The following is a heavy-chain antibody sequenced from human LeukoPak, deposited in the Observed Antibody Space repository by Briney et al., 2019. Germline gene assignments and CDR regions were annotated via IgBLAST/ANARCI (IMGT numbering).Heavy chain of an antibody. D-gene: IGHD3-9*01. CDR2: IYTSGST. Sequence: SETLSLTCTVSGGSISSGSYYWSWIRQPAGKGLEWIGRIYTSGSTNYNPSLKSRVTISVDTSKNQFSLKLSSVTAADTAVYYCARENYDILTGYQYYFDYWGQGTLVTVSS. J-gene: IGHJ4*02. CDR3: ARENYDILTGYQYYFDY. CDR1: GGSISSGSYY. V-gene: IGHV4-61*02.